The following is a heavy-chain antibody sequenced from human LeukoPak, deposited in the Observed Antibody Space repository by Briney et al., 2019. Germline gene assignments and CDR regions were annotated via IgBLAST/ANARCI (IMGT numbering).Heavy chain of an antibody. V-gene: IGHV3-23*01. CDR1: GFTFSSYA. CDR2: ITGSGGST. CDR3: AKTSVAAVPPLD. Sequence: PGGSLRLSCAASGFTFSSYAMSWVRQAPGKGLEWVSGITGSGGSTYYADSVKGRFTISRDNSKNTLYLQMNSLRAEDTAIYYCAKTSVAAVPPLDWGQGTLVTVSS. J-gene: IGHJ4*02. D-gene: IGHD6-19*01.